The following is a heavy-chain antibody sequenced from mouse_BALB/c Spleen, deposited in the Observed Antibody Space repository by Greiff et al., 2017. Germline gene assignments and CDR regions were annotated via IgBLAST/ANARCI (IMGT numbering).Heavy chain of an antibody. CDR1: GFTFSSYG. CDR3: VYGYDDDFDY. V-gene: IGHV5-6*02. CDR2: ISSGGSYT. Sequence: EVKLEESGGDLVKPGGSLKLSCAASGFTFSSYGMSWVRQTPDKRLEWVATISSGGSYTYYPDSVKGRFTISRDNAKNTLYLQMSSLKSEDTAMYYCVYGYDDDFDYWGQGTTLTVSS. D-gene: IGHD2-2*01. J-gene: IGHJ2*01.